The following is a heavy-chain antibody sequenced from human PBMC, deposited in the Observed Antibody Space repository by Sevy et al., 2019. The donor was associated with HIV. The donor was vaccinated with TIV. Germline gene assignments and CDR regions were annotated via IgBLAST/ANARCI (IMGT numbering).Heavy chain of an antibody. D-gene: IGHD3-22*01. Sequence: GGSLRLSCAASGFTFNIYAMSWVRQAPGKGLEWLSAISGGGDGTYYADSVKGRFTISGDNSRNTLYLQMNSLRAEDTAVYYCAKRPYYYYNSDGHLVSSTDEADYWGQGTLVTVFS. CDR2: ISGGGDGT. J-gene: IGHJ4*02. V-gene: IGHV3-23*01. CDR3: AKRPYYYYNSDGHLVSSTDEADY. CDR1: GFTFNIYA.